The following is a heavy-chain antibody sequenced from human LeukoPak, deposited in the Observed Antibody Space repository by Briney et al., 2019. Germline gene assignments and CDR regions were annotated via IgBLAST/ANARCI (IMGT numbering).Heavy chain of an antibody. CDR1: GFTFSSYW. V-gene: IGHV3-48*04. J-gene: IGHJ4*02. D-gene: IGHD1-14*01. CDR2: ISSSGSTI. CDR3: ARDHNGMADLDY. Sequence: GGSLRLSCAASGFTFSSYWMSWVRQAPGKGLEWVSYISSSGSTIYYADSVKGRFTISRDNAKNSLYLQMNSLRAEDTAVYYCARDHNGMADLDYWGQGTLVTVSS.